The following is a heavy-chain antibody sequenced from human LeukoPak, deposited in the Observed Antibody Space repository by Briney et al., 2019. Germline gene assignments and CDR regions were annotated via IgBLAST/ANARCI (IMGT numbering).Heavy chain of an antibody. CDR2: IAYDANEK. D-gene: IGHD5-18*01. CDR1: GFTFRNYG. Sequence: GGSLRLSCAASGFTFRNYGMHWVRQAPGKGLEWVSFIAYDANEKHYADSVKGRFAISRDNSKNTLYLQMNGLRDEDTAVYYCARVRLPPYYYYFYYMDVWGTGTTVTVSS. CDR3: ARVRLPPYYYYFYYMDV. J-gene: IGHJ6*03. V-gene: IGHV3-30*03.